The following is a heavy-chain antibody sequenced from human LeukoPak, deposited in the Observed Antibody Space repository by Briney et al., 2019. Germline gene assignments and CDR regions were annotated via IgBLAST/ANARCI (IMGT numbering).Heavy chain of an antibody. Sequence: ASVKVSCKASGYTFTSYGISWVRQAPGQGLEWMGWINPNSGGTNYAQKFQGRVTMTRDTSISTAYMELSRLRSDDTAVYYCARALRFLDPFDYWGQGTLVTVSS. V-gene: IGHV1-2*02. CDR1: GYTFTSYG. D-gene: IGHD3-3*01. J-gene: IGHJ4*02. CDR3: ARALRFLDPFDY. CDR2: INPNSGGT.